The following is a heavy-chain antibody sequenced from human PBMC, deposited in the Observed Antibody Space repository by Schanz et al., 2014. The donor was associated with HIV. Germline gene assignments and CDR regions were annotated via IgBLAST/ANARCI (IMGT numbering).Heavy chain of an antibody. V-gene: IGHV3-30*18. CDR2: LSHDGSQK. J-gene: IGHJ6*02. Sequence: QVQLVGSGGGVVQSGRSLRLSCAASGFTFSSYVMHWVRQAPGKGLEWVAVLSHDGSQKFYADSVKGRFTISRDNSKNTLYLQMNSLRAEDTAVYYCAKFKCGGDCYMTQYYSGMDVWGQGRTVTVSS. D-gene: IGHD2-21*02. CDR1: GFTFSSYV. CDR3: AKFKCGGDCYMTQYYSGMDV.